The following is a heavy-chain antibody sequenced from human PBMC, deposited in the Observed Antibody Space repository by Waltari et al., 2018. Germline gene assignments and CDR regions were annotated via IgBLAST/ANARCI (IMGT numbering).Heavy chain of an antibody. Sequence: QVQLVQSGAEVKKPGASVKVSCKASGYTFTGYYMHWVRQAPGQGLEWMGWINPNSGGTNYAQKFQGWVTMTRDTSISIAYMELSRLRSDDTAVYYCAREDYGDYVGAFDIWGQGTMVTVSS. CDR3: AREDYGDYVGAFDI. CDR2: INPNSGGT. CDR1: GYTFTGYY. D-gene: IGHD4-17*01. J-gene: IGHJ3*02. V-gene: IGHV1-2*04.